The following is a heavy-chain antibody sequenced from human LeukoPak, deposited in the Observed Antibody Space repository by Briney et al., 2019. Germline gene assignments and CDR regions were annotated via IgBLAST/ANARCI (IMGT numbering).Heavy chain of an antibody. Sequence: SQTLSLTCAISGDSVSSNSAAWNWIRQSPSRGLEWLGRTYYRSKWYSEYAVSVRGRTTINPDTSKNQFSLQLNSVTPEDTGVYCCARARGYFDLWGRGTLVTVSS. D-gene: IGHD3-10*01. CDR3: ARARGYFDL. CDR1: GDSVSSNSAA. CDR2: TYYRSKWYS. V-gene: IGHV6-1*01. J-gene: IGHJ2*01.